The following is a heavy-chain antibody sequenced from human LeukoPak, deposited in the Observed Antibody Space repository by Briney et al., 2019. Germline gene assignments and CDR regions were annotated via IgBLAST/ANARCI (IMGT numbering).Heavy chain of an antibody. D-gene: IGHD3-10*01. Sequence: GGSLRLSCAASGFTASSNYMSWVRQAPGKGLEWVSVIYSGGSTYYADSVKGRFIISRDNSKNTLYLQMNSLRAEDTAVYYCARDVTTMVREGDAFDIWGQGTMVTVSS. J-gene: IGHJ3*02. V-gene: IGHV3-66*01. CDR3: ARDVTTMVREGDAFDI. CDR1: GFTASSNY. CDR2: IYSGGST.